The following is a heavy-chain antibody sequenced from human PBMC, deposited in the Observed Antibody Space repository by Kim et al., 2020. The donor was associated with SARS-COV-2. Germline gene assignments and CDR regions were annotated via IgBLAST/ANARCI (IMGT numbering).Heavy chain of an antibody. CDR3: ARGGVAGTPDY. D-gene: IGHD3-3*01. J-gene: IGHJ4*02. CDR1: GGSFSGYY. Sequence: SETLSLTCAVYGGSFSGYYWSWIRQPPGKGLEWIGEINHSGSTNYNPSLKSRVTISVDTSKNQFSLKLSSVTAADTAVYYCARGGVAGTPDYWGQGTLVTVSS. V-gene: IGHV4-34*01. CDR2: INHSGST.